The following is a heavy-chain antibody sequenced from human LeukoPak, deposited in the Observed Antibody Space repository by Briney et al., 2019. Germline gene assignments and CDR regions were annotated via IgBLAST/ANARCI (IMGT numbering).Heavy chain of an antibody. CDR3: AKGPDCGGDCYLYYFDY. CDR2: ISGSGGST. J-gene: IGHJ4*02. V-gene: IGHV3-23*01. Sequence: GGSLRLSCAASGFTFSSYAMRWVRQAPGKGLEWVSAISGSGGSTYYADSVKGRFTISRDNSKNTLYLQMNSLRAEDTAVYYCAKGPDCGGDCYLYYFDYWGQGTLVTVSS. CDR1: GFTFSSYA. D-gene: IGHD2-21*02.